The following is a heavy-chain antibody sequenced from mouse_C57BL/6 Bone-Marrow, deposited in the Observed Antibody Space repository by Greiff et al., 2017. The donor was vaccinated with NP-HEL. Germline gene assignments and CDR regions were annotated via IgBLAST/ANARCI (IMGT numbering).Heavy chain of an antibody. CDR2: IDPENGDT. Sequence: VQLKESGAELVRPGASVKLSCTASGFNIKDDYMHWVKQRPEQGLEWIGWIDPENGDTEYASKYQGKATITADTSSNTAYLQLSSLTSEDTAVYYCTALTTVGGMDYWGQGTSVTVSS. CDR3: TALTTVGGMDY. J-gene: IGHJ4*01. CDR1: GFNIKDDY. D-gene: IGHD1-1*01. V-gene: IGHV14-4*01.